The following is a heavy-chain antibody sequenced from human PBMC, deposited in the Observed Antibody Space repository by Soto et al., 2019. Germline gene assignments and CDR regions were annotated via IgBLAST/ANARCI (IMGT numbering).Heavy chain of an antibody. Sequence: EVQLVESGGGLVQPGGSLRLSCAASGFTFSSYSMNWVRQAPGKGLEWVSYISSSSSTIYYADSVKGRFTISRDNAKNPLYLQMNSLRDEDTAVYYCAGGEGQLWFKGYFDYWGQVTLVTVCS. CDR2: ISSSSSTI. J-gene: IGHJ4*02. V-gene: IGHV3-48*02. CDR3: AGGEGQLWFKGYFDY. D-gene: IGHD5-18*01. CDR1: GFTFSSYS.